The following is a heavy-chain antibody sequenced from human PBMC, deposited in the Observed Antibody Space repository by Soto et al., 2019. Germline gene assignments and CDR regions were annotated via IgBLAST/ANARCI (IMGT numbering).Heavy chain of an antibody. Sequence: QVQLVQSGAEVKKPGSSVKVSCKASGGTFSSYTISWVRQAPGQGLEWMGRIIPILGIANYAQKFQGRVTITADKSTSTAYMELSSLRSEDTAVYYCAVLDRYYYNGMDVWGQGTTVTVSS. J-gene: IGHJ6*02. V-gene: IGHV1-69*02. CDR3: AVLDRYYYNGMDV. CDR1: GGTFSSYT. CDR2: IIPILGIA. D-gene: IGHD3-9*01.